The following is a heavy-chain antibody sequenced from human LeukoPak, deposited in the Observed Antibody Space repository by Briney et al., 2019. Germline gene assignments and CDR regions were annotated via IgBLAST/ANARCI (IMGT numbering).Heavy chain of an antibody. CDR3: AKESSSTSCLDY. Sequence: GGSLRLSCAGSGFTFSRTAMSWVRQGPGKGLEWVSAISDSAEKTNYADSVKGRFTISRDNSKNTLYLQMKSLTAGDTAVYYCAKESSSTSCLDYWGQGTLVTVSS. V-gene: IGHV3-23*01. CDR1: GFTFSRTA. J-gene: IGHJ4*02. D-gene: IGHD2-2*01. CDR2: ISDSAEKT.